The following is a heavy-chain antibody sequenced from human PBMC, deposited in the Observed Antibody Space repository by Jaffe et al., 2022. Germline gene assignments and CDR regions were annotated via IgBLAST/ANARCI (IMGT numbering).Heavy chain of an antibody. V-gene: IGHV4-61*02. D-gene: IGHD6-19*01. Sequence: QVQLQESGPGLVKPSQTLSLTCTVSGGSISSGSYYWSWIRQPAGKGLEWIGRIYTSGSTNYNPSLKSRVTISVDTSKNQFSLKLSSVTAADTAVYYCARDLAVADDAFDIWGQGTMVTVSS. J-gene: IGHJ3*02. CDR2: IYTSGST. CDR1: GGSISSGSYY. CDR3: ARDLAVADDAFDI.